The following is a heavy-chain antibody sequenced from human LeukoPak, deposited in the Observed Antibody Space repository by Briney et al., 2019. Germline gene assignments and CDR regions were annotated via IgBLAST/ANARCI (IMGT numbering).Heavy chain of an antibody. V-gene: IGHV4-31*03. CDR2: IYYSGST. CDR3: AREVGGDGDYFDY. Sequence: SETLSLTCTVSGGSISSGDYYWSWIRQHPGKGLEWIGDIYYSGSTYHNPSLKSRVTISVDTSENQFSLKLSSVTAADTAVYYCAREVGGDGDYFDYWGQGTLVTVSS. CDR1: GGSISSGDYY. J-gene: IGHJ4*02. D-gene: IGHD3-16*01.